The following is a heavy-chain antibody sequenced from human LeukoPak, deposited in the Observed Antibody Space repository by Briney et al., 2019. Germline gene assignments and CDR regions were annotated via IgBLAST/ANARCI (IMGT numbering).Heavy chain of an antibody. Sequence: SETLSLTCAVSGGSISSGGYSWSWIRQPPGKGLEWIGYIYHSGSTYYNPSLKSRVTISVDRSKNQFSLKLSFVTAADTAVYYCARGTPTFSPPFDPWGQGTLVTVSS. CDR3: ARGTPTFSPPFDP. J-gene: IGHJ5*02. CDR1: GGSISSGGYS. CDR2: IYHSGST. V-gene: IGHV4-30-2*01. D-gene: IGHD3-16*01.